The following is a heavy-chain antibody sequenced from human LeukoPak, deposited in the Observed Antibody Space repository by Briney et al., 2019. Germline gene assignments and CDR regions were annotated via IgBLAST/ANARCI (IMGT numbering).Heavy chain of an antibody. CDR3: ARRVSATRWFDP. D-gene: IGHD2-15*01. J-gene: IGHJ5*02. Sequence: GGSLRLSCAASGFTFSSYWMHWVRQAPGKGLVWVSRINSDGSTTNYADSVKGRFTISRDNAENTLYLQMNSLRVEDTAVYYCARRVSATRWFDPWGQGTLVTVSS. V-gene: IGHV3-74*01. CDR1: GFTFSSYW. CDR2: INSDGSTT.